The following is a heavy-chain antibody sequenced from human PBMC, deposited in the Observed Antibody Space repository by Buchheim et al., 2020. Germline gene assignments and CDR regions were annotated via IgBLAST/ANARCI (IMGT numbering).Heavy chain of an antibody. CDR2: IYYSGST. D-gene: IGHD3-3*01. CDR3: ARSGVYFGVVTDDFDY. CDR1: GGSISSSSYY. J-gene: IGHJ4*02. Sequence: QLQLQESGPGLVKPSETLSLTCTVSGGSISSSSYYWGWIRQPPGKGLEWIGSIYYSGSTYYNPSLKSRVTISVDTSKNQFSLKLSSVTAADTAVYYCARSGVYFGVVTDDFDYWGQGTL. V-gene: IGHV4-39*01.